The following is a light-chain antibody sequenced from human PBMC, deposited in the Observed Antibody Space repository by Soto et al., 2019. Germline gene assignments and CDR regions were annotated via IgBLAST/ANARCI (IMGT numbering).Light chain of an antibody. V-gene: IGKV4-1*01. CDR1: QSVLYSSNNKNY. CDR3: QQYYSTPLT. CDR2: WAS. J-gene: IGKJ4*01. Sequence: DIVMTQSPDSLAVSLGERATINCKSSQSVLYSSNNKNYLAWYQQKLGQPPKLLIYWASTRESGVPDRFSGSGSGTDFPLTISSLQAEDVAVYYCQQYYSTPLTFGGGTKVEIK.